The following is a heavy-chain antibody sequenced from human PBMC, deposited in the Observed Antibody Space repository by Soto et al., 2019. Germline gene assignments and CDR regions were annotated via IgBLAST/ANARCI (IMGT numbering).Heavy chain of an antibody. CDR3: AKGITDTGGYYYYSMDV. Sequence: XVSLRLSCVASGFTFRNYSMGSVRQAPGKGLDWVSVISGSGGITYSADSVKGQFTISRDNSKNILYLQMNSLRAEDTAVYYCAKGITDTGGYYYYSMDVWGQGTAVTVSS. V-gene: IGHV3-23*01. CDR2: ISGSGGIT. CDR1: GFTFRNYS. D-gene: IGHD2-15*01. J-gene: IGHJ6*02.